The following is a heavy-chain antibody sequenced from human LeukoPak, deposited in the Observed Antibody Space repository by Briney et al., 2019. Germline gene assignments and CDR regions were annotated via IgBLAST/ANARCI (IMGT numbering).Heavy chain of an antibody. CDR1: GYTFTSYN. V-gene: IGHV1-8*01. CDR3: ARAGPLMVRGVINDY. D-gene: IGHD3-10*01. CDR2: MNPNSGNT. J-gene: IGHJ4*02. Sequence: ASVKVSCKASGYTFTSYNINWVRQATGQGLEWMGWMNPNSGNTGYAQKFQGRVTMTRNTSISTAYMELSSLRSEDTAVYYCARAGPLMVRGVINDYWGQGTLVTVSS.